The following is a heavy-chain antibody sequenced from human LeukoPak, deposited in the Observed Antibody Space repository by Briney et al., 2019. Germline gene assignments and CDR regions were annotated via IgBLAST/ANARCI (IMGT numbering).Heavy chain of an antibody. D-gene: IGHD6-19*01. V-gene: IGHV3-23*01. CDR2: IRGSGGST. CDR3: AKDSVAGNLGYFDY. CDR1: GFTFSSYA. Sequence: GGSLRLSCAASGFTFSSYAMTWVRQAPGKGLEWVSTIRGSGGSTYYTDPVKGRFTISRDNSKNTLFLQMNSLRAEDTAVYYCAKDSVAGNLGYFDYWGQGTLVTVSS. J-gene: IGHJ4*02.